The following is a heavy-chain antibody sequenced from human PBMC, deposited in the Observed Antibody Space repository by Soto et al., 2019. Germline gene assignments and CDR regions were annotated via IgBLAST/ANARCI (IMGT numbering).Heavy chain of an antibody. CDR1: GFTFDDYA. D-gene: IGHD6-6*01. V-gene: IGHV3-9*01. CDR2: ISWNGGSI. J-gene: IGHJ4*02. CDR3: AKDRREYSSSGFDY. Sequence: GGSLRLSCAASGFTFDDYAMHWVRQAPGKGLEWVSGISWNGGSIGYADSVKGRFTISIDNAKNSLYLQMNSLRAEDTALYYCAKDRREYSSSGFDYWGQGTLVTVSS.